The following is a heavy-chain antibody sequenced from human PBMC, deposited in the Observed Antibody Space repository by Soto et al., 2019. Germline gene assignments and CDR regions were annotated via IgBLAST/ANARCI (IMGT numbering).Heavy chain of an antibody. CDR1: GFTFGNYW. CDR2: IKQDGSER. V-gene: IGHV3-7*01. Sequence: GGSLRLSCAASGFTFGNYWMSWVRQAPGKGPEWVANIKQDGSERNYVDSVKGRFTISRDNAENSLYLQMNSLRVEDTGVYYSDYWGQGTLVTVSS. J-gene: IGHJ4*02. CDR3: DY.